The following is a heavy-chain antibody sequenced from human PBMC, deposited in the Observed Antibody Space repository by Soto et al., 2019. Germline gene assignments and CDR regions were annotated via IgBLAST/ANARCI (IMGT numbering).Heavy chain of an antibody. J-gene: IGHJ6*02. CDR3: ARCITIFGVVQVWDYYYYGMDV. CDR2: IIPIFGTA. CDR1: GYSFTDYH. V-gene: IGHV1-69*13. Sequence: SVKVSCKASGYSFTDYHIHWVRQAPGQGLEWMGGIIPIFGTANYAQKFQGRVTITADESTSTAYMELSSLRSEDTAVYYCARCITIFGVVQVWDYYYYGMDVWGQGTTVTVSS. D-gene: IGHD3-3*01.